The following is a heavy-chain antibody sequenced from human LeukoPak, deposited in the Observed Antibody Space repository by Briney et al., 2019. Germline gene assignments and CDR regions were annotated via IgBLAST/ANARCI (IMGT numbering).Heavy chain of an antibody. J-gene: IGHJ6*02. Sequence: ASVKVSCKASGYTFTSYDINWVRQATGQGLEWMGWMNPNSGNTGYAQKFQGWVTMTRDTSISTAYMELSRLRSDDTAVYYCARDRWRWFGPGNYYYYGMAVWGQGTTVTVSS. D-gene: IGHD3-10*01. CDR3: ARDRWRWFGPGNYYYYGMAV. CDR1: GYTFTSYD. CDR2: MNPNSGNT. V-gene: IGHV1-8*02.